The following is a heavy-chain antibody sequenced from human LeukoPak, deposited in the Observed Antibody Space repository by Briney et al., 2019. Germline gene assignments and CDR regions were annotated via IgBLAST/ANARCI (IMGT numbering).Heavy chain of an antibody. D-gene: IGHD3-3*01. CDR1: GGSFSGYY. Sequence: PSETLTLTCAVYGGSFSGYYWSWIRQPPGKGLEWIGEINHSGSTNYSPSLKSRVTISVDTSKNQFSLKLSSVTAADTAVYYCARHRRYDFWGGYYTEYYFDYWGQGTLVTVSS. V-gene: IGHV4-34*01. J-gene: IGHJ4*02. CDR3: ARHRRYDFWGGYYTEYYFDY. CDR2: INHSGST.